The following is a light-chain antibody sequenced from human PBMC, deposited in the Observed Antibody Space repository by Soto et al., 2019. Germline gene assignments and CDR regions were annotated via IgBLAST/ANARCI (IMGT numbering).Light chain of an antibody. Sequence: DIQMTQSPSSLSASVGDRVTITCRASQTISNYLNWYQQKPGKAPKLLIYYASSLESGVPSRFSGSGYGTDFTLTISSLQPEDFATYLCQQSYSTPQTFGQGTKVEIK. CDR2: YAS. V-gene: IGKV1-39*01. CDR1: QTISNY. CDR3: QQSYSTPQT. J-gene: IGKJ1*01.